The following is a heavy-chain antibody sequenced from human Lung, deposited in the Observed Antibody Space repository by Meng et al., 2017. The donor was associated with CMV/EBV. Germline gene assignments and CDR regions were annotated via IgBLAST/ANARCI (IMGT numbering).Heavy chain of an antibody. CDR2: LYYNGSP. CDR3: ARMNNFSGAFDV. V-gene: IGHV4-59*01. Sequence: GSLRLSCSVSGGSISTSYWTWIRQPPGKGLEYIGYLYYNGSPNYNPSLKSRVTISIDTSKKQFSLKLTSVTAADTAVYYCARMNNFSGAFDVWGQGTVVXVSS. J-gene: IGHJ3*01. CDR1: GGSISTSY. D-gene: IGHD3-10*01.